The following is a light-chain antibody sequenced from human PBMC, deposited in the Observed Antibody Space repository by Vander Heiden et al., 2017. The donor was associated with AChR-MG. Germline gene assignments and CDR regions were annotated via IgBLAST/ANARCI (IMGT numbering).Light chain of an antibody. CDR3: QQSFSAPQS. CDR1: QSVSSY. Sequence: DIQVTQSPSSLSASVGDSVTITCRASQSVSSYLNWYQQKPGKAPKLLIYATSSLQSGVPSRFSGSGSGTDFTLTISSLQPEDFATYYCQQSFSAPQSFGQGTKVEIK. CDR2: ATS. J-gene: IGKJ1*01. V-gene: IGKV1-39*01.